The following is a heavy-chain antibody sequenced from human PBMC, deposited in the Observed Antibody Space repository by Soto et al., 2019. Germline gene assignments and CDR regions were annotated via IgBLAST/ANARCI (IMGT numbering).Heavy chain of an antibody. CDR1: GESFSGYY. CDR2: VDHRGST. J-gene: IGHJ6*02. V-gene: IGHV4-34*04. Sequence: PSETLSLTCVVSGESFSGYYWSWIRQTPGMGLEWIGEVDHRGSTTHNPSLKNRASISIDSSKNLFSLELTSVTAADTALYFCARYEYGNSLYGVDVWGQGTRVTVSS. D-gene: IGHD1-7*01. CDR3: ARYEYGNSLYGVDV.